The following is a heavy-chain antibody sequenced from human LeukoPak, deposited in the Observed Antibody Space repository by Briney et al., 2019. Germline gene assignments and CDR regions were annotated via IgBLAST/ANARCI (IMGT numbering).Heavy chain of an antibody. J-gene: IGHJ6*03. Sequence: GGSLRLSCAASGFIFSSYWMSWVRQAPGKGLEWVANIKQDGSEKYYVDSVKGRFTISRDNAKNSLYLQMNSLRAEDTAVYYCAELGITMIGGVWGKGTTVTIS. CDR3: AELGITMIGGV. V-gene: IGHV3-7*01. CDR1: GFIFSSYW. D-gene: IGHD3-10*02. CDR2: IKQDGSEK.